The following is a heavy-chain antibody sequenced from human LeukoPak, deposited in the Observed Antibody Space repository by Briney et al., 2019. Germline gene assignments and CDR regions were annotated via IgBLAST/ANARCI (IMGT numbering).Heavy chain of an antibody. D-gene: IGHD3-16*01. J-gene: IGHJ4*02. Sequence: GGSLRLSCSASGFTFTDYYMSWIRQAPGKGLEWVSYISPSGTVIYYGDSVKGRFTISRDNAKKSLYLQMNSLRAEDTAVYYCAKDSLADIDYWGQGTLVTVSS. V-gene: IGHV3-11*04. CDR2: ISPSGTVI. CDR1: GFTFTDYY. CDR3: AKDSLADIDY.